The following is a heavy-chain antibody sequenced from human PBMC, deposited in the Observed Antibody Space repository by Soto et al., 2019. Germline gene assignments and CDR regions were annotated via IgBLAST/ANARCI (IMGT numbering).Heavy chain of an antibody. CDR2: IFDGGNT. CDR3: ARHRRTTVAKFYFDY. D-gene: IGHD4-4*01. J-gene: IGHJ4*02. CDR1: GGSINSYC. V-gene: IGHV4-59*08. Sequence: SETLSLTCTVSGGSINSYCWSWIRQPPGKGLEWIAYIFDGGNTNYNPSLKSRVTMSVDTSKNQFSLKLTSVTAADTAVYYCARHRRTTVAKFYFDYWGQGALVT.